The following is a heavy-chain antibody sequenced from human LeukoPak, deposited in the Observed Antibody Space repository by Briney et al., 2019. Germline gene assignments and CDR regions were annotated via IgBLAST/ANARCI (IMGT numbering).Heavy chain of an antibody. V-gene: IGHV3-48*04. J-gene: IGHJ4*02. CDR3: ARVGYSSGGDDY. CDR2: ISSSSGTI. D-gene: IGHD6-19*01. CDR1: GFTFSSYS. Sequence: PGGPLRLSCAASGFTFSSYSMNWVRQAPGKGLEWVSYISSSSGTIYYADSVKGRFTISRDNAKNSLYLQMNSLRAEDTAVYYCARVGYSSGGDDYWGQGTLVTVSS.